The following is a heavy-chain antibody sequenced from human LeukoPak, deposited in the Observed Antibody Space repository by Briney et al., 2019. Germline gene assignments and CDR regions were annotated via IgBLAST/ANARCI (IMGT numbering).Heavy chain of an antibody. CDR1: GFTFSSYA. D-gene: IGHD3-10*01. Sequence: GGSLRLSCAASGFTFSSYAMSWVRQAPGKGLEWVSAISGSGGSTYYADSVKGRFTISRDNSKNTLYLQMNSLRAEDTAVYYCAKQGGLGELFSWFDPWGQGTLVTVSS. CDR2: ISGSGGST. CDR3: AKQGGLGELFSWFDP. J-gene: IGHJ5*02. V-gene: IGHV3-23*01.